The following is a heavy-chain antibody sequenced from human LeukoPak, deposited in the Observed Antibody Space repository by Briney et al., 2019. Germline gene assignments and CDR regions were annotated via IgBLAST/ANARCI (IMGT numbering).Heavy chain of an antibody. CDR3: AISPWDIGYLGELSLGA. V-gene: IGHV3-21*01. CDR2: ISSSSSYI. CDR1: GFTFSSYS. Sequence: KPGGSLRLSCAASGFTFSSYSMNWVHQAPGKGLEWVSSISSSSSYIYYADSVKGRFTISRDNAKNSLYLQMNSLRAEDTAVYYCAISPWDIGYLGELSLGAGGQGTLVTVSS. J-gene: IGHJ4*02. D-gene: IGHD3-16*02.